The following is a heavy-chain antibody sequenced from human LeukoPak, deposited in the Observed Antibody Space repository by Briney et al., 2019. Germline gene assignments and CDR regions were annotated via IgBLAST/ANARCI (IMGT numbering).Heavy chain of an antibody. Sequence: GGSLRLSCAASGFTFSSYWMSWVRQAPGKGLEWVANIKQDGSEKYYVDSVKGRFTISRDNAKNSLYLQMNSLRAEDTAVYYCARDRRPWFGELPYTDTGFDYWGQGTLVTVSS. J-gene: IGHJ4*02. D-gene: IGHD3-10*01. CDR1: GFTFSSYW. CDR2: IKQDGSEK. V-gene: IGHV3-7*01. CDR3: ARDRRPWFGELPYTDTGFDY.